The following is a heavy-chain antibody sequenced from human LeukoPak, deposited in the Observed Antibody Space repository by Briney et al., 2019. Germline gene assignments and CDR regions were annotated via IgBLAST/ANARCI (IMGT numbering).Heavy chain of an antibody. D-gene: IGHD6-19*01. Sequence: PGGSLRLSCAASGFTFTTYAMGWVRQAPGKGLEWVSYISSSSSYTNYADSVKGRFTISRDNAKNSLYLQMNSLRAEDTAVYYCAKVSSGWYVNYWGQGTLVTVSS. CDR2: ISSSSSYT. CDR3: AKVSSGWYVNY. J-gene: IGHJ4*02. V-gene: IGHV3-11*06. CDR1: GFTFTTYA.